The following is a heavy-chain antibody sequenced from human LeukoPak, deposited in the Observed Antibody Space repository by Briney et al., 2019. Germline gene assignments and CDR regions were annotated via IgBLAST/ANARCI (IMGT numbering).Heavy chain of an antibody. J-gene: IGHJ2*01. CDR2: IYTSGST. V-gene: IGHV4-61*02. CDR3: AREESVWLHPALGDWAHWYFDL. CDR1: GGSISSGSYY. D-gene: IGHD5-24*01. Sequence: PSQTLSLTCTVSGGSISSGSYYWSWIRQPAGKGLEWIGRIYTSGSTNYNPSLKSRVTISVDTSKNQFSLKLSSVTAADTAVYYCAREESVWLHPALGDWAHWYFDLWGQGTLVTVSS.